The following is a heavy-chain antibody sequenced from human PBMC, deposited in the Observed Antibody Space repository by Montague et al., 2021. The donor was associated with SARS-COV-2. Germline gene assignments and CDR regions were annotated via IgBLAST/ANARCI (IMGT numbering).Heavy chain of an antibody. CDR3: ANELGRGVDY. CDR2: ISYDGSNK. V-gene: IGHV3-30-3*02. Sequence: SRRLSFSASGFPFSSYAMHWVRQAPGKGLEWVAVISYDGSNKYYADSVKGRFTISRDNSKNTLYLQMNSLRAEDTAVYYCANELGRGVDYWGQGTLVTVSS. J-gene: IGHJ4*02. CDR1: GFPFSSYA. D-gene: IGHD7-27*01.